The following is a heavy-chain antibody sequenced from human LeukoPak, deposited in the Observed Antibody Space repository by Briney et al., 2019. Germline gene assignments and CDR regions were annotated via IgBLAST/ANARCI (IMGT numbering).Heavy chain of an antibody. Sequence: PSETLSLTRTLSLGSISSYYWSCVPHPPGKGLEWIGYIYSSGSTNYNPSLKSRVTISVDTSKNQFSLKLSSVTAADTAVYYCASPGRYYFQHWGQGTLVTVSS. CDR2: IYSSGST. CDR1: LGSISSYY. V-gene: IGHV4-59*08. D-gene: IGHD3-10*01. J-gene: IGHJ1*01. CDR3: ASPGRYYFQH.